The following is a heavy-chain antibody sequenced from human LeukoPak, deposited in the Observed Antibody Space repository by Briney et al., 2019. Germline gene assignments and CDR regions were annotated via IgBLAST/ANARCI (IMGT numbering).Heavy chain of an antibody. CDR2: ISSSSSYI. CDR1: GFTFSSYS. D-gene: IGHD1-14*01. Sequence: GGSLRLSCAASGFTFSSYSMNWVRQAPGKGLEWVSSISSSSSYIYYADSVKGRFTISRDNARNTLYLQMDSLRAEDTGVYYCARSNQADDYWGQGTLVTVSS. CDR3: ARSNQADDY. J-gene: IGHJ4*02. V-gene: IGHV3-21*01.